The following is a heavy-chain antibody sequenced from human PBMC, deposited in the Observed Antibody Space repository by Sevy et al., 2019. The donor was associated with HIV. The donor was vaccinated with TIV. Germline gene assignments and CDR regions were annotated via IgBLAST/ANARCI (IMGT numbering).Heavy chain of an antibody. CDR3: ARAPPVRSGDDSLNWFDP. D-gene: IGHD5-12*01. J-gene: IGHJ5*02. V-gene: IGHV4-59*13. CDR1: GGSIRVYY. CDR2: IYYTGST. Sequence: SETLSLTCTVSGGSIRVYYWSWIRQPPGKALEYIGDIYYTGSTNYKPSLKSRVTISVDTSKNQLSLKLSSVTAADTAVYYCARAPPVRSGDDSLNWFDPWGQGTLVTVSS.